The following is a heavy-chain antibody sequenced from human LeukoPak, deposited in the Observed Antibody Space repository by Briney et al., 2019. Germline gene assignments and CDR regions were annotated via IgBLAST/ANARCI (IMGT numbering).Heavy chain of an antibody. Sequence: PSETLSLTCAVSGASMSNYHRSWIRQPPGRGLEYIGYVYNSGSTFYNPSLKSRVTISADTSRKQFSLKLTSVTATDTAVYYCARGTGGYRFDPWGQGILVTVSS. CDR2: VYNSGST. CDR1: GASMSNYH. CDR3: ARGTGGYRFDP. D-gene: IGHD1-1*01. V-gene: IGHV4-59*01. J-gene: IGHJ5*02.